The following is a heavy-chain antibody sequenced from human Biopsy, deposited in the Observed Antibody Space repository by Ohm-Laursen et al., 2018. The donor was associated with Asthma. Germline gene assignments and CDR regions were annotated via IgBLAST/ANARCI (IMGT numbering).Heavy chain of an antibody. D-gene: IGHD5-12*01. V-gene: IGHV1-69*01. CDR3: ARGYSGSDRIVYYYSGLEV. J-gene: IGHJ6*02. CDR2: LIPVLGTP. Sequence: SSVTASCKASGDSFSNYSISWARQAPGQGLGWIVGLIPVLGTPDHAPMFEGRASITADESTSTAYMELSSLSSEDTAVYYCARGYSGSDRIVYYYSGLEVWGQGTTVTVSS. CDR1: GDSFSNYS.